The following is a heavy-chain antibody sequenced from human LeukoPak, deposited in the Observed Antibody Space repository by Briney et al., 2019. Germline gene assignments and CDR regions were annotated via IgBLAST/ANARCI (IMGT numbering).Heavy chain of an antibody. CDR2: ISSSSSYI. D-gene: IGHD2-2*03. V-gene: IGHV3-21*04. J-gene: IGHJ6*03. Sequence: GGSLRLSCAASGFTFSSYSMNWVRQAPGKGLEWVSSISSSSSYIYYADSVKGRFTISRDNSKSTLYLQMNSLRAEDTAVYYCAKGLDNYYYYYMDVWGKGTTVTVSS. CDR1: GFTFSSYS. CDR3: AKGLDNYYYYYMDV.